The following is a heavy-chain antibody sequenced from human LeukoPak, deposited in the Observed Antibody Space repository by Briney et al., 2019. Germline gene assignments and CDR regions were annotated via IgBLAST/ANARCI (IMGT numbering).Heavy chain of an antibody. V-gene: IGHV4-59*01. CDR1: GGSINNYY. D-gene: IGHD4-17*01. CDR3: ARGGDYGDLRYFDY. J-gene: IGHJ4*02. CDR2: IYYRGST. Sequence: SETLSLTCTVSGGSINNYYWSWIRQPPGKGLEWIGYIYYRGSTNYNPSLKGRVTFSVDTSKNQFSLKLNSVTAADTAVYYCARGGDYGDLRYFDYWGRGTLVTVSS.